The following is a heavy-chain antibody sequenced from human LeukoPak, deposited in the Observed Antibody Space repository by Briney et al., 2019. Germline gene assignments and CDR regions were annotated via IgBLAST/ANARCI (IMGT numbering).Heavy chain of an antibody. D-gene: IGHD3-22*01. CDR3: ARDHYYDSSGYYYLFDY. CDR2: IYTSGSA. Sequence: SETLSLTCTVSGGSISSYYWSWIRQPAGKGLEWVGRIYTSGSANYNPSLKSRVTMSVDTSKNQFSLKMSSVTAADTAVYYCARDHYYDSSGYYYLFDYWGQGTLVTVSS. CDR1: GGSISSYY. J-gene: IGHJ4*02. V-gene: IGHV4-4*07.